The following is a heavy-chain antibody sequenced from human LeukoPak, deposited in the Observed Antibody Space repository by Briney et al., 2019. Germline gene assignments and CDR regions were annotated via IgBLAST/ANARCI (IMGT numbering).Heavy chain of an antibody. CDR3: ARSPYSSGWYGGVNWFDP. CDR1: GFTFDDYG. Sequence: GGSLRLSCAASGFTFDDYGMSWVRQTPGKGLEWVSGINWNGGSTGYADSVKGRFTISRDNAKNSLYLQMNSLRAEDTALYYCARSPYSSGWYGGVNWFDPWGQGTLVTVSS. J-gene: IGHJ5*02. V-gene: IGHV3-20*04. D-gene: IGHD6-19*01. CDR2: INWNGGST.